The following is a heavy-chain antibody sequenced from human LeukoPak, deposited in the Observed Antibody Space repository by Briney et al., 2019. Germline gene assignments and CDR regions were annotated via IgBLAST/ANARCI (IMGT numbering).Heavy chain of an antibody. CDR2: ISSSGSTI. CDR3: ARERNYYDSSGYYYYYYGMDV. J-gene: IGHJ6*02. V-gene: IGHV3-11*01. Sequence: NAGGSLRLSCAASGFTFSDYYMSWIRQAPGKGLEWVSYISSSGSTIYYADSVKGRFTISRDNAKNSLYLQMNSLRAEDTAVYYCARERNYYDSSGYYYYYYGMDVWGQGTTVTVSS. D-gene: IGHD3-22*01. CDR1: GFTFSDYY.